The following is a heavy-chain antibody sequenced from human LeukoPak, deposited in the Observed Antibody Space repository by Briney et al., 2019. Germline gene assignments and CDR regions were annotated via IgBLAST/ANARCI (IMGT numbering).Heavy chain of an antibody. CDR3: ARDRRNDAFDI. CDR2: IKQDGSEK. Sequence: GGSLRLSCAASGFTFSSYWMSWVRQAPGKRLEWVANIKQDGSEKYYVDSVKGRFTISRDNAKNSLYLQMNSLRAEDTAVYYCARDRRNDAFDIWGQGTMVTVSS. J-gene: IGHJ3*02. V-gene: IGHV3-7*01. CDR1: GFTFSSYW.